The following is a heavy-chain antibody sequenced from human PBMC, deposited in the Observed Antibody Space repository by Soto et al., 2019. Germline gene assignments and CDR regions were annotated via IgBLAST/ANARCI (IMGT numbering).Heavy chain of an antibody. Sequence: EVQLVESGGGLVQPGGSLKLSCAASGFTFSGSAMHWVRKASGKGLEWVGRIRSKANSYATAYAASVKGRFTISRDDSKNTAYLQMNSLKTEDTAVYYCTRHRDYCSGGSCYTPDFDYWGQGTLVTVSS. CDR2: IRSKANSYAT. CDR3: TRHRDYCSGGSCYTPDFDY. V-gene: IGHV3-73*02. D-gene: IGHD2-15*01. CDR1: GFTFSGSA. J-gene: IGHJ4*02.